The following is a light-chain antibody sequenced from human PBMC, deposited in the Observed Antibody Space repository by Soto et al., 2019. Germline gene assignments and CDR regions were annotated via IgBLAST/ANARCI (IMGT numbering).Light chain of an antibody. CDR3: SSYTNTGRV. CDR1: SSDVGGYSF. Sequence: QSALTQPASVSGSPGQSITISCTGTSSDVGGYSFVSWYQQHPGKAPKLIIYGVTSRPSGVSSRFSRSKSGNTASLTISGLQAEDEADYYCSSYTNTGRVFGGGTKLTVL. CDR2: GVT. J-gene: IGLJ3*02. V-gene: IGLV2-14*01.